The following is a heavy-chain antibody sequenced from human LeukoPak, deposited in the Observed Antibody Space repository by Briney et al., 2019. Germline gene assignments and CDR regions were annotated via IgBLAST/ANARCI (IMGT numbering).Heavy chain of an antibody. CDR2: ISDSGRSP. CDR3: ARRNAMDV. Sequence: GGSLRLSCVASGFTFSNFAMNWVRQAPGKGLEWVSAISDSGRSPYYADSVQGRFTISRDDAKSSLYLQMNSLRAEDTAVYYCARRNAMDVWGQGTTVIVFS. V-gene: IGHV3-23*01. CDR1: GFTFSNFA. J-gene: IGHJ6*02.